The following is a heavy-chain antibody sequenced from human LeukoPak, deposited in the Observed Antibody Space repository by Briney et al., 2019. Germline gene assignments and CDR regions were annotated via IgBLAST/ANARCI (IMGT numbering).Heavy chain of an antibody. V-gene: IGHV4-34*01. CDR1: GGSFSGYC. D-gene: IGHD3-22*01. CDR3: ARGASGYYRQDWFDP. J-gene: IGHJ5*02. CDR2: INHSGST. Sequence: SETLSLTCAVYGGSFSGYCWSWIRQPPGKGLEWIGEINHSGSTNYNPSLKSRVTISVDTSKNQFSLKLSSVTAADTAVYYCARGASGYYRQDWFDPWGQGTLVTVSS.